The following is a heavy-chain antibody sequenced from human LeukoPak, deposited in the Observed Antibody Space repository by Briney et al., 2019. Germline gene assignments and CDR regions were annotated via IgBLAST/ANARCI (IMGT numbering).Heavy chain of an antibody. CDR3: ARVARYDYVWGSYRTVYYFDY. CDR2: INHSGSI. J-gene: IGHJ4*02. Sequence: SETLSLTCTVYGGSFSGYYWSWIRQPPGKGLEWIGEINHSGSINYNPSLKSRVTISVDTSKNQFSLKLSSVTAADTAVYYCARVARYDYVWGSYRTVYYFDYWGQGTLVTVSS. D-gene: IGHD3-16*02. V-gene: IGHV4-34*01. CDR1: GGSFSGYY.